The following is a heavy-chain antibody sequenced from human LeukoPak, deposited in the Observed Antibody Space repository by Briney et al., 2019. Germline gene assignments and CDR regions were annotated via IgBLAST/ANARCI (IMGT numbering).Heavy chain of an antibody. CDR2: ISSGSGTI. CDR1: GFTFSTSS. J-gene: IGHJ4*02. V-gene: IGHV3-48*01. CDR3: AREGEYCSSTSCYGPFDY. D-gene: IGHD2-2*01. Sequence: GGSLRLSCAASGFTFSTSSMNWVRQAPGKGLEWISYISSGSGTIYYADSVKGRFTISKDTAKNSLYLQMNSLRAEDTAVYYCAREGEYCSSTSCYGPFDYWGQGTLVTVSS.